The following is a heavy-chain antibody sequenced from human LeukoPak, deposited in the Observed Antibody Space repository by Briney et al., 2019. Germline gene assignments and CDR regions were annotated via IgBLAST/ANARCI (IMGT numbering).Heavy chain of an antibody. Sequence: SETLSLTCTVSGGSISSYYWSWIRQPPGKGLERIGYIYYSGSTNYNPSLKSRVTISVDTSKNQFSLKLSSVTAADTAVYYCARGHCSSTSCYSWDEHYMDVWGKGTTVTVS. D-gene: IGHD2-2*01. CDR1: GGSISSYY. CDR2: IYYSGST. J-gene: IGHJ6*03. V-gene: IGHV4-59*01. CDR3: ARGHCSSTSCYSWDEHYMDV.